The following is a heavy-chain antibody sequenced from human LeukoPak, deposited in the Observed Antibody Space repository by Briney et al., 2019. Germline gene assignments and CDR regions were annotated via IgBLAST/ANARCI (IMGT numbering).Heavy chain of an antibody. CDR2: IAAYNGHT. CDR1: GYAFTTYG. V-gene: IGHV1-18*01. Sequence: ASVKVSCKTSGYAFTTYGITWVRQAPGQGLEWMGWIAAYNGHTDYTQKLQGRVTMTIDPSTDTAYMELRSLRSDDTAVYYCARSRLVEMATMDVWGQGTMVTVSS. J-gene: IGHJ3*01. CDR3: ARSRLVEMATMDV. D-gene: IGHD5-24*01.